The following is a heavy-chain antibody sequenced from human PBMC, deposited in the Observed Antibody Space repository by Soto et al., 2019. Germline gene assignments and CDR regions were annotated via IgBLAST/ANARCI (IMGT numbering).Heavy chain of an antibody. V-gene: IGHV4-39*07. CDR3: ARGRTYYYDDTGPYYFEH. J-gene: IGHJ4*02. D-gene: IGHD3-22*01. Sequence: PSETLSLTCTVSGGSISSSSYYWGWIRQPPGKGLEWIGSIYYSESTYYNPSLKSRVSISVDTSKNQFSLKLTSVTAADTAVYYCARGRTYYYDDTGPYYFEHWGQGTLVTVSS. CDR2: IYYSEST. CDR1: GGSISSSSYY.